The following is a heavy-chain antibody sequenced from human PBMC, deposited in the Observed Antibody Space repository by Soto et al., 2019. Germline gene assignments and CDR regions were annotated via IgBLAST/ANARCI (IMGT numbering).Heavy chain of an antibody. D-gene: IGHD6-19*01. CDR2: IYYSGST. CDR3: ARHSSGWTPRPPFDY. CDR1: GGSISSSSYY. Sequence: SETLSLTCTVSGGSISSSSYYWGWIRQPPGKGLEWIGSIYYSGSTYYNPSLKSRVTISVDTSKNQFSLKLSSVTAADTAVYYCARHSSGWTPRPPFDYWGQGTLVTVSS. V-gene: IGHV4-39*01. J-gene: IGHJ4*02.